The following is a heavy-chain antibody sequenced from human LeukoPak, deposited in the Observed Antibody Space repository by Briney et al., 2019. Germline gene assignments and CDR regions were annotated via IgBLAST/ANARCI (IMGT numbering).Heavy chain of an antibody. CDR1: GFTFSSYG. CDR3: AKATPGSYYGMDV. V-gene: IGHV3-30*18. D-gene: IGHD6-19*01. CDR2: ISYDGSNK. Sequence: GGSLRLSCAASGFTFSSYGMHWVCQAPGKGLEGVAVISYDGSNKYYADSVKGRFTISRDNSKNTLYLQMNSLRAEDTAVYYCAKATPGSYYGMDVWGQGTTVTVSS. J-gene: IGHJ6*02.